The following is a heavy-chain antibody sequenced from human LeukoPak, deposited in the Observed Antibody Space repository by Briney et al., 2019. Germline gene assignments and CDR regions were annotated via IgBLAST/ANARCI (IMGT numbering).Heavy chain of an antibody. CDR2: ISGSCGST. V-gene: IGHV3-23*01. Sequence: GGSLRLSGAASGFTFSSYAMSWVRQAPGKGLEWVSAISGSCGSTYYADSVKGRFTISRDNSKNTLYLQMNSLRAEDTAVYYCARGDFGRYAFDFWGQGTMVTVSS. CDR1: GFTFSSYA. CDR3: ARGDFGRYAFDF. J-gene: IGHJ3*01. D-gene: IGHD3-16*01.